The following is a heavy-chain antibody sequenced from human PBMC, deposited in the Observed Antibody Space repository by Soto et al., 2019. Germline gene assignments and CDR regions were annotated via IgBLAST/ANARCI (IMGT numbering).Heavy chain of an antibody. CDR1: GVSIIIVSISTNY. Sequence: ETLCLACPVSGVSIIIVSISTNYWSWIRQPPGKGLEWIGSIQYNGNTKYSPSLKSRLTMSIDTSQNQFSLHLTSVTAADTAVYYCARIPYKSASFDYWGQGTLVTVSS. CDR3: ARIPYKSASFDY. J-gene: IGHJ4*02. CDR2: IQYNGNT. V-gene: IGHV4-59*13. D-gene: IGHD3-10*01.